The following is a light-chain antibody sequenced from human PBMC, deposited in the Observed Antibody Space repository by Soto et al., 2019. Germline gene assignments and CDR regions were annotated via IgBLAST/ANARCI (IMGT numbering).Light chain of an antibody. V-gene: IGKV1-39*01. CDR1: QGIDTY. CDR2: AAS. CDR3: QQTYSLPPDIT. Sequence: DIQMNQSPSSLSASVGDRVTITCRASQGIDTYLNWYQQKPGKAPILLIYAASSLQSGVPSRFSGSGSGTDFTLTISSLQPEDFATYYCQQTYSLPPDITFGQGTRLEIK. J-gene: IGKJ5*01.